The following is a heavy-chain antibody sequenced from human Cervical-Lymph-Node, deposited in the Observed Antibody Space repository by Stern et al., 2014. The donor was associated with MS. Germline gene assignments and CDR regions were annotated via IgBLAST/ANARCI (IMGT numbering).Heavy chain of an antibody. J-gene: IGHJ6*02. V-gene: IGHV4-39*01. D-gene: IGHD4-11*01. CDR3: ARHDYSNYYYALDV. CDR2: IYYSGTA. CDR1: GGSISSSSYY. Sequence: QLQLQESGPGLVKPSETLSLTCIVSGGSISSSSYYWGWIRQPPGKGLEWIGNIYYSGTAYYNPSLKSRVTISVYTSKNQFSPKLTSVTAADTAVFYCARHDYSNYYYALDVWGQGTTVTVSS.